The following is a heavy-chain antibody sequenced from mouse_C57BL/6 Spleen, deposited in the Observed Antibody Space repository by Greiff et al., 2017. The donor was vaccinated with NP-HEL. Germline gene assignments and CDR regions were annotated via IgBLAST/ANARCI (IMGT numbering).Heavy chain of an antibody. D-gene: IGHD1-1*01. CDR2: IDSSDSYS. Sequence: QVQLQQPGAELVRPGTSVKLSCKASGYTFTSYWMHWVKQRPGQGLEWIGVIDSSDSYSNYNQKFKGKATLTVDTSSSTAYMQLSSLTSEDSAVYYCARGTTVVGWDYWGQGTTLTVSS. V-gene: IGHV1-59*01. CDR1: GYTFTSYW. J-gene: IGHJ2*01. CDR3: ARGTTVVGWDY.